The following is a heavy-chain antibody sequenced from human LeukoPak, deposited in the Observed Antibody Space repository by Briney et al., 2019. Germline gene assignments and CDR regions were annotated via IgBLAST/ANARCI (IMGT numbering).Heavy chain of an antibody. V-gene: IGHV3-48*01. Sequence: PGGSLRLSCAASGFTFSSYSMNWVRQAPGKGLEWVSYISSSSRTIYYADSVKGRFTISRDNAKNSLYLQMNSLRAEDTAVYYCARDGDYGGGGYWGQGTLVTVSS. D-gene: IGHD4-17*01. CDR2: ISSSSRTI. CDR1: GFTFSSYS. CDR3: ARDGDYGGGGY. J-gene: IGHJ4*02.